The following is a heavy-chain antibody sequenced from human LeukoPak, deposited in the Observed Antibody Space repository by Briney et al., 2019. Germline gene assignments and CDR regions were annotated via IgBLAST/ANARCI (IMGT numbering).Heavy chain of an antibody. CDR2: ISSSGSTI. Sequence: GSLRLSCAASGFTFSSYEMNWVRQAPGKGLEWVSYISSSGSTIYYADSVKGRFTISRDNAKNSLYLQMNSLRAEDTAVYYCARNSIAAEIFDYWGQGTLVTVSS. CDR3: ARNSIAAEIFDY. J-gene: IGHJ4*02. V-gene: IGHV3-48*03. D-gene: IGHD6-13*01. CDR1: GFTFSSYE.